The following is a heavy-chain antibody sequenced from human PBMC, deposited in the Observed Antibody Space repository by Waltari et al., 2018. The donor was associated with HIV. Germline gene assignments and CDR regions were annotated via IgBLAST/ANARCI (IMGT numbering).Heavy chain of an antibody. D-gene: IGHD6-19*01. Sequence: QVQLVESGGGVVQPGRSLRLACAASGFTFRKKGRHWVRQAPGKGLEWVAVIYFDGYKKYHADSVRGRFTISRDNSKNTLYLQMNSLRPEDTAMYYCAKDQEWLIQYYLDYWGQGTLVTVSS. CDR1: GFTFRKKG. CDR2: IYFDGYKK. CDR3: AKDQEWLIQYYLDY. V-gene: IGHV3-30*18. J-gene: IGHJ4*02.